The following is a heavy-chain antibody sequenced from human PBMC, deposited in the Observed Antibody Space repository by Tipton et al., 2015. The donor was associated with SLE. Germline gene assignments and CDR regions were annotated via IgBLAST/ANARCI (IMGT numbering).Heavy chain of an antibody. CDR3: ARGASDAFDI. Sequence: TLSLTCTVSGGSISTAAYYWRWTWIRQSAGKGLEWIGRIYPTGRTDYNPSLKTRVTISVDTSKNQFSLKLTSVTAADTAVYYCARGASDAFDIWGQGTMVTVSS. D-gene: IGHD6-6*01. V-gene: IGHV4-61*02. J-gene: IGHJ3*02. CDR2: IYPTGRT. CDR1: GGSISTAAYY.